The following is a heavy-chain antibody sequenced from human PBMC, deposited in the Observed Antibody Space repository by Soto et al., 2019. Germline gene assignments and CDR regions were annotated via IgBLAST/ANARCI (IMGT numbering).Heavy chain of an antibody. D-gene: IGHD3-22*01. CDR3: ARLSYYYDRNWFDP. Sequence: SETLSLTCTVSGGSISSYYWSWIRQPPGKGLEWIGYIYYSGSTNYNPSLKSRVTISVDTSKNQFSLKLSSVTAADTAVYYCARLSYYYDRNWFDPWGQGTLVTVPQ. CDR2: IYYSGST. CDR1: GGSISSYY. J-gene: IGHJ5*02. V-gene: IGHV4-59*01.